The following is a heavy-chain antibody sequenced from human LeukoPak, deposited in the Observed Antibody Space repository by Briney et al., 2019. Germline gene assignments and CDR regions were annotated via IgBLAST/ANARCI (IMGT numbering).Heavy chain of an antibody. D-gene: IGHD3-22*01. CDR3: ARSSSAHYYDSSGYLPSHFDY. CDR1: GGSISSYY. V-gene: IGHV4-59*01. CDR2: ISYSGST. J-gene: IGHJ4*02. Sequence: PSETLSLTCTVSGGSISSYYWSWIRWPPGKGLGWIGYISYSGSTNYNPSLKSRVTISVDTSKNQFSLKLSSVTAADTAVYYCARSSSAHYYDSSGYLPSHFDYWGQGTLVTVSS.